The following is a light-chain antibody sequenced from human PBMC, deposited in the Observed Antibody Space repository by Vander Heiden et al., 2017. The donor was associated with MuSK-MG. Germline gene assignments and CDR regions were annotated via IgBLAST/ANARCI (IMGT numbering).Light chain of an antibody. CDR3: AAWDDSLNGQV. CDR1: SSNIGSNT. CDR2: SNN. Sequence: QSVLTQPPSASGTPGQRVTITCSGSSSNIGSNTVNWYQQLPGTAPKLLIYSNNQRPSGVPDRFSGSKSGTSASLAISGLQSEDEADYCCAAWDDSLNGQVFGTGTKVTVL. V-gene: IGLV1-44*01. J-gene: IGLJ1*01.